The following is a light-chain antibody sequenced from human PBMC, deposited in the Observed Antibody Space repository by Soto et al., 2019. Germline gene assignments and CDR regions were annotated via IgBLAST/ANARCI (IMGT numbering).Light chain of an antibody. Sequence: EIMMKHSPATLSVKPGERATLSCRASQSVSSNLAWYQQKPGQAPRLLMYGASTRADGIPDRLSGSGSGTDFTLTISRLEPEDFAVYYCQQYVSSGTFGQGSKVDI. CDR1: QSVSSN. CDR2: GAS. V-gene: IGKV3-15*01. J-gene: IGKJ1*01. CDR3: QQYVSSGT.